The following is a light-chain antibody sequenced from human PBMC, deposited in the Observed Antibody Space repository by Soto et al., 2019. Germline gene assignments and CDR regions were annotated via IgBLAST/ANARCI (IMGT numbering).Light chain of an antibody. V-gene: IGKV3-20*01. Sequence: VLTQSPATLSVTPGDRATLSCRASQSVSRNLAWYQQKPGQAPRLLIYGASSRATGIPDRFSGSGSGTDFTLTISRLEPEDFAVYYCQQYGSSPITSAQRARLEI. CDR1: QSVSRN. CDR2: GAS. CDR3: QQYGSSPIT. J-gene: IGKJ5*01.